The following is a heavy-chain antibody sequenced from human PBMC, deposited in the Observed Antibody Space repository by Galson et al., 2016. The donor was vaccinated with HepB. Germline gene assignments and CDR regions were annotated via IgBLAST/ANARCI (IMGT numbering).Heavy chain of an antibody. CDR3: ASGVIKPRGDY. V-gene: IGHV3-74*01. CDR2: INSDGSTT. Sequence: SLRLSCAASGFTFSSHWMHWVRQAPGKGLVWVSRINSDGSTTSYADFVKGRFTISRDNAKNTLYLQMNSLRGDDTAVYYCASGVIKPRGDYWGQGTVVTVSS. CDR1: GFTFSSHW. J-gene: IGHJ4*02. D-gene: IGHD1-14*01.